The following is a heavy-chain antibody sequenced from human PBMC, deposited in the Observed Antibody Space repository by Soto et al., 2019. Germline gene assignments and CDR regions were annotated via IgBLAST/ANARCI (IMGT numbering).Heavy chain of an antibody. J-gene: IGHJ6*02. CDR1: GYTFTSYG. CDR2: ISAYNGNT. V-gene: IGHV1-18*04. Sequence: GASVKVSCKASGYTFTSYGISWVRQAPGQGLEWMGWISAYNGNTNYSQTPQGRLTTATDTSTSTAYKELRSLRSDDTAVYYGARDPKQLVRTYYYYGMDVWGQGTTVTVSS. D-gene: IGHD6-6*01. CDR3: ARDPKQLVRTYYYYGMDV.